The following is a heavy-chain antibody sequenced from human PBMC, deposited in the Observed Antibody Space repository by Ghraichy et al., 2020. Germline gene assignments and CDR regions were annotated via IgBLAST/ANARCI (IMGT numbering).Heavy chain of an antibody. CDR1: GFTVSTNY. J-gene: IGHJ4*02. V-gene: IGHV3-66*03. Sequence: GSLRLSCAASGFTVSTNYMNWVRQAPGKGLEWVSVLHTSGRTYYADSVRGRFTVSRDNSKNTLYLQMDSLRGEDSAVYYCARDRPYGGTGDFDYWGQGTLVTVSS. CDR2: LHTSGRT. CDR3: ARDRPYGGTGDFDY. D-gene: IGHD4-23*01.